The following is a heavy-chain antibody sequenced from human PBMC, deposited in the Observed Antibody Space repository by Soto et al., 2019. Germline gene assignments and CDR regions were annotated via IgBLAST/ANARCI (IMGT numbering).Heavy chain of an antibody. Sequence: QVQLMQSGAEVKKPGASVKVSCKASGDTFTDYYIHWVRQAPGQGLEWMGTVNPSGGHTTYAQHLLGRVTMTRDTSTSTLSRELASLTSDDTAVYYCARGGHVVVVTAALDYWGQGTLVTVSS. D-gene: IGHD2-21*02. V-gene: IGHV1-46*04. CDR1: GDTFTDYY. CDR3: ARGGHVVVVTAALDY. J-gene: IGHJ4*02. CDR2: VNPSGGHT.